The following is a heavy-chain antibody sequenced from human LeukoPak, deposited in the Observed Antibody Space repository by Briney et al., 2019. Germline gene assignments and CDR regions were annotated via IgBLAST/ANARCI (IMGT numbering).Heavy chain of an antibody. CDR1: GASMSGFH. CDR3: ARVDTSRVHT. D-gene: IGHD5-18*01. V-gene: IGHV4-59*13. CDR2: IYYSGST. J-gene: IGHJ4*02. Sequence: PSETLSLTCTVSGASMSGFHWSWIRQSPKKGLEFVGYIYYSGSTHYNPSLRSRVTMSIDTSKNQFSLKLTSVTAADTAVYYCARVDTSRVHTWGQGALVTVS.